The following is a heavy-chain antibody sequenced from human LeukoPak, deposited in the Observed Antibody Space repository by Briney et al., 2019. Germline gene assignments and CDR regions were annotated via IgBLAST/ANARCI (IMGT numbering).Heavy chain of an antibody. V-gene: IGHV4-31*03. D-gene: IGHD1-26*01. Sequence: SQTLSLTCTVSGGSISSGGYYWSWIRQHPGKGLEWIGYIYYSGSTYYNPSLKSRVTISVDTSKNQFSLKLSSVTAADTAVYYCARDLRGSYYVNAFDIWGQGTMVTVSS. CDR2: IYYSGST. CDR1: GGSISSGGYY. CDR3: ARDLRGSYYVNAFDI. J-gene: IGHJ3*02.